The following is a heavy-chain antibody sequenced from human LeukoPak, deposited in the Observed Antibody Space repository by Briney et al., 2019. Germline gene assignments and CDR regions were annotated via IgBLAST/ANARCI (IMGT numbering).Heavy chain of an antibody. D-gene: IGHD3-10*01. CDR2: IWSDGSKK. CDR1: GFTFNSYG. J-gene: IGHJ4*02. CDR3: ARRGSGTYSFDY. Sequence: GGSLRLSCAASGFTFNSYGMHWVRQAPGKGLEWVAVIWSDGSKKYYVESVRGRFTISRDNSKNTLGLQVNGLKAEDTAVYYCARRGSGTYSFDYWGQGTLVAVSS. V-gene: IGHV3-33*01.